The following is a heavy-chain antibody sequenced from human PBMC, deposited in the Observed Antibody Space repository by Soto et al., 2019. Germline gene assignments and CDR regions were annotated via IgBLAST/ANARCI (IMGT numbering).Heavy chain of an antibody. CDR2: IYYSGST. V-gene: IGHV4-28*01. CDR3: ARNPLRTHCSSTSCYVDYYYYGMDV. D-gene: IGHD2-2*01. CDR1: GYSISSSNW. Sequence: QVQLQESGPGLVKPSDTLSLTCAVSGYSISSSNWWGWIRQPPGKGLEWIGYIYYSGSTYYNPSLKSRVTMSVDTSKNQFSLKLSSVTAVDTAVYYCARNPLRTHCSSTSCYVDYYYYGMDVWGQGTTVTVSS. J-gene: IGHJ6*02.